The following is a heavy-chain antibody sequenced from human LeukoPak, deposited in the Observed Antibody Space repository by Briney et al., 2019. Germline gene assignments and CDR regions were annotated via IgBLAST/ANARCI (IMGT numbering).Heavy chain of an antibody. Sequence: PGGSLRLSCAASGFSFSTYSMNWVRQAPRKGLEWVSYISSSSSTIYYADSVKGRFTISRDNAKNSLYLQMNSLRDEDTAVYYCARAVTTVTRGGLVFDYWGQGTLVTVSS. CDR2: ISSSSSTI. J-gene: IGHJ4*02. V-gene: IGHV3-48*02. D-gene: IGHD4-17*01. CDR3: ARAVTTVTRGGLVFDY. CDR1: GFSFSTYS.